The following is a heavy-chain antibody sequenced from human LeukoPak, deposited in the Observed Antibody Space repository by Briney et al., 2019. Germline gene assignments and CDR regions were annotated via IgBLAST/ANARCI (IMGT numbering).Heavy chain of an antibody. D-gene: IGHD6-13*01. CDR2: MNPNTGNT. CDR3: AREWSGAAAGN. CDR1: GYTINSYD. Sequence: ASVKVSCKASGYTINSYDINWVRQATGQGLEWMGWMNPNTGNTGYAQKFQGRVTMTRNTSTSTAYMERSSLRSDDTAVYYCAREWSGAAAGNWGQGTLVTVSS. V-gene: IGHV1-8*01. J-gene: IGHJ4*02.